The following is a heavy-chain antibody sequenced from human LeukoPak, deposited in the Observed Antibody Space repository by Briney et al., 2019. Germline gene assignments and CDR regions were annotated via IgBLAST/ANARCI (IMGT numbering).Heavy chain of an antibody. CDR2: FSGSCGNT. Sequence: PGGFLRLSCAASGFTFSSYAMCWVRQAAGKGLELVSTFSGSCGNTYYPAFVKGRFTISSDNSKNTLLLQMIRLSPDTPAVYYVAKATYRTPDYWCQGTQVTVSS. J-gene: IGHJ4*02. CDR3: AKATYRTPDY. CDR1: GFTFSSYA. D-gene: IGHD1-14*01. V-gene: IGHV3-23*01.